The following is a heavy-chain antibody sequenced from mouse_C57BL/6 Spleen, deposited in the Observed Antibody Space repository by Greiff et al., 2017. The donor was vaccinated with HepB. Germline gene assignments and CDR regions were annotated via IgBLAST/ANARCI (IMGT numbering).Heavy chain of an antibody. Sequence: EVKLVESGGGLVKPGGSLKLSCAASGFTFSDYGMHWVRQAPEKGLEWVAYISSGSSTIYYADTVKGRFTISRDNAKNTLFLQMTSLRSEDTAMYYCARNPYYYGSRYYAMDYWGQGTSVTVSS. CDR1: GFTFSDYG. V-gene: IGHV5-17*01. D-gene: IGHD1-1*01. CDR2: ISSGSSTI. J-gene: IGHJ4*01. CDR3: ARNPYYYGSRYYAMDY.